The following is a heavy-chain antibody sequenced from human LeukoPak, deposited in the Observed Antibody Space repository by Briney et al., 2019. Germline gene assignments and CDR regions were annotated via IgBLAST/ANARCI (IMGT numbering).Heavy chain of an antibody. CDR1: GFTFSDYC. Sequence: GGSLRLSRAASGFTFSDYCMSWIRHAPGKGLEWVSYISSSGSTIYYADSVKGRFTIARENAKNSLYLQMNSLRVEDKAVYYCARASGYEGYYYMDVWGKGTTVTVSS. J-gene: IGHJ6*03. CDR3: ARASGYEGYYYMDV. D-gene: IGHD6-25*01. V-gene: IGHV3-11*04. CDR2: ISSSGSTI.